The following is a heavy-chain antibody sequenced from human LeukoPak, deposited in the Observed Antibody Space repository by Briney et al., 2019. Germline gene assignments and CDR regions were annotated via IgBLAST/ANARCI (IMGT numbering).Heavy chain of an antibody. Sequence: GGSLRLSCAASGFTSSSYWMSWVRQAPGKGLEWVANITQDGREKYYVDSLKGRFTIHRDNPKTSLYLQMNSLRAEDTAVYYCARGPDGYGSGSYSDFYYYLMDVWGKGTTVTVSS. CDR2: ITQDGREK. CDR1: GFTSSSYW. CDR3: ARGPDGYGSGSYSDFYYYLMDV. J-gene: IGHJ6*03. V-gene: IGHV3-7*01. D-gene: IGHD3-10*01.